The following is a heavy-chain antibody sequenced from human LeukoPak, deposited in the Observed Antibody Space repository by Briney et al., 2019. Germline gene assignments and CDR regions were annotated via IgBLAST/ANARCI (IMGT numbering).Heavy chain of an antibody. V-gene: IGHV6-1*01. CDR3: VRGTADFDY. Sequence: SQTLSLTCAFPGDSVSRNSAGWNWVRQSPSRGLEWLGRTYYRSKLYNDYAVTVKSRITITPDTSKNQFSLQLNSVTPEDTAVYYCVRGTADFDYLGQGTLVTVSS. CDR1: GDSVSRNSAG. J-gene: IGHJ4*02. CDR2: TYYRSKLYN. D-gene: IGHD3-10*01.